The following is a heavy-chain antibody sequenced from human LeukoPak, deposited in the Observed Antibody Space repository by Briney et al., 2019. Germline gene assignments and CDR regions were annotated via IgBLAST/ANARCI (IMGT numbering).Heavy chain of an antibody. CDR1: GFTFSRDW. J-gene: IGHJ4*02. Sequence: GGSLRLSCAASGFTFSRDWMHWVRQAPGKGLVWVSRISDDGSITTYADSVQGRFTISRDNAKSTVFLQMNSLRVEDTAVYFRVRRYCEYNVYDRHLDFWGQGILVAVSS. V-gene: IGHV3-74*03. D-gene: IGHD5/OR15-5a*01. CDR2: ISDDGSIT. CDR3: VRRYCEYNVYDRHLDF.